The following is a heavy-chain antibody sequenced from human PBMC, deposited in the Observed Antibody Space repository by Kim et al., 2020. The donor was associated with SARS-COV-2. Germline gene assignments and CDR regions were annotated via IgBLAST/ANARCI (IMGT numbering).Heavy chain of an antibody. J-gene: IGHJ4*02. CDR1: GFTFSSYA. CDR3: AKDFDGVVVRHYSY. V-gene: IGHV3-23*01. CDR2: ISGSGGST. Sequence: GGSLRLSCAASGFTFSSYAMSWVRQAPGKGLEWVSAISGSGGSTYYADSVKGRFTISRDNSKNTLYLQMNSLRAEDTAVYYCAKDFDGVVVRHYSYWGQGTLVTVSS. D-gene: IGHD2-2*01.